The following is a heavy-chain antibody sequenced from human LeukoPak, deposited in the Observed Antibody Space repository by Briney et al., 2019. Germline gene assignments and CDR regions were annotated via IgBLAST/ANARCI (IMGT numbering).Heavy chain of an antibody. V-gene: IGHV1-69*13. CDR3: ARDPGGGDVVFDY. Sequence: SVKVSCKASGGTFNSYAISWVRQAPGQGLEWMGGIIPIFGTANYAQKFQGRVTITADESTSTAYMELSSLRSEDTAVYYCARDPGGGDVVFDYWGQGTLVTVSS. D-gene: IGHD3-16*01. CDR1: GGTFNSYA. CDR2: IIPIFGTA. J-gene: IGHJ4*02.